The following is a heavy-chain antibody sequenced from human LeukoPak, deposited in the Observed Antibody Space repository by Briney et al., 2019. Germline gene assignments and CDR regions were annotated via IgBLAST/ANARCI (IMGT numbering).Heavy chain of an antibody. CDR3: ARGYCSGGSCYNLDY. CDR1: GFSFSSYT. J-gene: IGHJ4*02. V-gene: IGHV3-48*01. D-gene: IGHD2-15*01. CDR2: ISSGSSTI. Sequence: GGSLRLSCAASGFSFSSYTMNWVRQAPGRGLEWTSYISSGSSTIYYADSVKGRFTISRDNAKNSLYLQMNSLRAEDTAVYYWARGYCSGGSCYNLDYWGQGTLVTVSS.